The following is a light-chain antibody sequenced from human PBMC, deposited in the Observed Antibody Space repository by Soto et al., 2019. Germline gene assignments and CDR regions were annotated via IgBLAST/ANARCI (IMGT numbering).Light chain of an antibody. CDR2: EVS. CDR1: SSDIGGYNY. V-gene: IGLV2-8*01. J-gene: IGLJ2*01. CDR3: SSYAGSNNFVV. Sequence: QSVLTQPPSASGSPGQSVTISCTGTSSDIGGYNYVSWYQQHPGKAPKLMVYEVSKRPSGVPDRFSGSKSGNPASLTVSGLQADDEADYYCSSYAGSNNFVVFGGGTKLTVL.